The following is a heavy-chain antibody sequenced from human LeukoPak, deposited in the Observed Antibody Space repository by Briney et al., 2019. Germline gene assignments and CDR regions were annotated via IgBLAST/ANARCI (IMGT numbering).Heavy chain of an antibody. V-gene: IGHV3-21*01. CDR1: GFTFSAYA. CDR3: TREGYSRYAQY. Sequence: GESLRLSWAGAGFTFSAYAMNWVRQAAGKGMEWVSSISTDSNYIYYADSGGGRFTISRDNAKNSLFLQMNSLRVEDTAVYYCTREGYSRYAQYWGQGTLVTVSS. J-gene: IGHJ4*02. CDR2: ISTDSNYI. D-gene: IGHD5-12*01.